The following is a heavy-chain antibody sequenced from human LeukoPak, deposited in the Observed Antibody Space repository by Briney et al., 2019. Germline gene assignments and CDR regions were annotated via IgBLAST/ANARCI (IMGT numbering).Heavy chain of an antibody. J-gene: IGHJ4*02. D-gene: IGHD3-22*01. V-gene: IGHV3-33*01. Sequence: GGSLRLSCTASGFTFGDYALSWFRQAPGKGLEWVAVIWYDGSNKYYADSVKGRFTISRDNSKNTLYLQMNSLRAEDTAVYYCARDYDSSGYYYWGQGTLVTVSS. CDR3: ARDYDSSGYYY. CDR2: IWYDGSNK. CDR1: GFTFGDYA.